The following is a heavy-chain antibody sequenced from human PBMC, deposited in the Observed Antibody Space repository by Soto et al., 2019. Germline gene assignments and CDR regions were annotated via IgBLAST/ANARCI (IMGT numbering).Heavy chain of an antibody. Sequence: QVQLVQSGAEVKKPGASVKVSCKASGYTFTSYYIHWVRQAPGQGLEWMGIINPGGGSTSNVRKFQCIVTIPMYTSSNTVYMEVSSLRSDDTAVYYCAREPRNYYDTPGYYKRFDYWGQGSLVTVSS. CDR3: AREPRNYYDTPGYYKRFDY. CDR1: GYTFTSYY. J-gene: IGHJ4*02. D-gene: IGHD3-22*01. V-gene: IGHV1-46*01. CDR2: INPGGGST.